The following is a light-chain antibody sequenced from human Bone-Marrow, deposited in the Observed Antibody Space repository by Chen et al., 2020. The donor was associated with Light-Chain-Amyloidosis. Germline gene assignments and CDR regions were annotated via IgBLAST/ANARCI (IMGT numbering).Light chain of an antibody. Sequence: QSALTQPASVSGSPGQSITIPCPGTSTDVGSYNLVSWYQQHPDKAPTLIIYEVTKRPSGVSNRFSGSKSGNTASLTISGLQAEDEADYYCCSYAGSTPPYVVGTGTKVTVL. J-gene: IGLJ1*01. CDR1: STDVGSYNL. V-gene: IGLV2-23*02. CDR3: CSYAGSTPPYV. CDR2: EVT.